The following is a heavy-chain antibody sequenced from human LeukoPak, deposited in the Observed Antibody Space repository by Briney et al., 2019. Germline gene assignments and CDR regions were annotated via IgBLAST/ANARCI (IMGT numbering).Heavy chain of an antibody. CDR2: IYYSGST. CDR3: ARDYTNAFDY. D-gene: IGHD2-8*01. Sequence: SETLSLTCTASGGSVRSGNYYWSWIRQPPGKGLEWIGYIYYSGSTNYNPSLKSRVTISADMSKNQFSLKLSSVTAADTAVYYCARDYTNAFDYWGQGTLVTVSS. V-gene: IGHV4-61*01. CDR1: GGSVRSGNYY. J-gene: IGHJ4*02.